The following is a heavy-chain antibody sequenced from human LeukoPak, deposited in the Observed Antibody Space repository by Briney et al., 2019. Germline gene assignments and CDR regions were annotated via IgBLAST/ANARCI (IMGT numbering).Heavy chain of an antibody. Sequence: SETLSLTCTVSGGSISSYYWSWIREPPGKELEWIGYIFYNGSTNYSPSLKSRVTISVDTSQNQFSLKLTSVTAADTAVYYCARARYYYDNSVYPAVRFDFWGQGILVTVS. V-gene: IGHV4-59*01. J-gene: IGHJ4*02. CDR2: IFYNGST. CDR3: ARARYYYDNSVYPAVRFDF. D-gene: IGHD3-22*01. CDR1: GGSISSYY.